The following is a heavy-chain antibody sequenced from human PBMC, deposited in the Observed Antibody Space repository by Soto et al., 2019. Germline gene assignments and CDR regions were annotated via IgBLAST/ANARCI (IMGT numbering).Heavy chain of an antibody. CDR3: ARKESLAVAGTPFYYYYGMDV. V-gene: IGHV1-69*13. J-gene: IGHJ6*02. CDR1: GGTFSSYA. D-gene: IGHD6-19*01. Sequence: SVKVSCKASGGTFSSYAISWVRQAPGQGLEWMGGIIPIFGTANYAQKFQGRVTITADESTSTAYMELSSLRSEDTAGYYCARKESLAVAGTPFYYYYGMDVCGQGTTVTVSS. CDR2: IIPIFGTA.